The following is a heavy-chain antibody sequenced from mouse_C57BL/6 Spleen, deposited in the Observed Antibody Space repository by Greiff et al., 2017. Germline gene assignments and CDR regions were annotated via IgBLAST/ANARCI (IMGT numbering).Heavy chain of an antibody. CDR3: ARGGGYFDY. CDR1: GYSFTDYN. CDR2: INPNYGTT. J-gene: IGHJ2*01. V-gene: IGHV1-39*01. Sequence: LVESGPELVKPGASVKISCKASGYSFTDYNMNWVKQSNGKSLEWIGVINPNYGTTSYNQQFKGKATLTVDQSFSTAYMQLNSLTSEDSAVYYGARGGGYFDYWGQGTTLTVSS.